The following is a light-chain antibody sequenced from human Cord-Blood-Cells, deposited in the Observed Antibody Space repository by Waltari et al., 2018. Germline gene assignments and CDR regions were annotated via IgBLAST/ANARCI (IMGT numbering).Light chain of an antibody. CDR3: QQYNNWPPV. CDR2: GAS. V-gene: IGKV3-15*01. CDR1: QSVSSN. J-gene: IGKJ3*01. Sequence: EIVMTQSPATLSVSPGERATLSCRASQSVSSNLAWYQQKPGQAPRLLIYGASTRATGIPARFSGSGSGTEFTLTIGSLQSEDFAVYYCQQYNNWPPVFGPGTKVDIK.